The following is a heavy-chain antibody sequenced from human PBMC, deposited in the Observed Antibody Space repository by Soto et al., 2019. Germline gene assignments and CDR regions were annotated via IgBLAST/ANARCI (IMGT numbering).Heavy chain of an antibody. D-gene: IGHD5-12*01. CDR3: ARECLATGPQHKNWFDP. J-gene: IGHJ5*02. CDR2: IYYSGST. V-gene: IGHV4-61*01. CDR1: GGSVSSGSYY. Sequence: SETLSLTCTVSGGSVSSGSYYWSWIRQPPGKGLEWIGYIYYSGSTNYNPSLKSRVTISVDTSKNQFSLKLSSVTAADTAVYYCARECLATGPQHKNWFDPWGQGTLVTVSS.